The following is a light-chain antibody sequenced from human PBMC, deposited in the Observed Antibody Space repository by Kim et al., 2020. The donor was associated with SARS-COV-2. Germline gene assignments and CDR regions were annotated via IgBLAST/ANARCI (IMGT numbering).Light chain of an antibody. V-gene: IGLV1-47*01. CDR2: RNN. CDR1: SSNIGSNY. CDR3: AAWDDSLSGAWV. Sequence: ELTQPPSASGTPGQRVTISCSGSSSNIGSNYVYWYQQLPGTAPKLLIYRNNQRPSGVPDRFSGSKSGTSASLAISGLRSEDEADYYCAAWDDSLSGAWVFGGGTQLTVL. J-gene: IGLJ3*02.